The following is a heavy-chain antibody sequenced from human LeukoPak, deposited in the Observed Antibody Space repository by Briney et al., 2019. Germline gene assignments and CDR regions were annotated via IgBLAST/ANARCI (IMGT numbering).Heavy chain of an antibody. J-gene: IGHJ4*02. Sequence: GGSLRLSCAASGFTFSNYAMSWARHAPGKGLEWVSAISGSAGSTYYADSVKGRFTISRDNSKNTLYLKMNSLRAEDTAVYSCAKFGASRPVYFDYWGQGTLVTVSS. CDR1: GFTFSNYA. CDR2: ISGSAGST. V-gene: IGHV3-23*01. CDR3: AKFGASRPVYFDY. D-gene: IGHD3-3*01.